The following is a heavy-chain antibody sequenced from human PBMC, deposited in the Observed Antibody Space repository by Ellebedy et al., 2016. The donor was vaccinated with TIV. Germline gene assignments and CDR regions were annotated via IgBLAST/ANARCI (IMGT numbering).Heavy chain of an antibody. Sequence: PGGSLRLSCAASGFTFSCYVMHWVRQAPGKGLEWVAVISYDGSNKYYADSVKGRFTISRDNSKNTLYLQMNSLRAEDTAVYYCARPTTVTTSHFDYWGQGTLVTVSS. CDR1: GFTFSCYV. V-gene: IGHV3-30-3*01. J-gene: IGHJ4*02. CDR2: ISYDGSNK. D-gene: IGHD4-17*01. CDR3: ARPTTVTTSHFDY.